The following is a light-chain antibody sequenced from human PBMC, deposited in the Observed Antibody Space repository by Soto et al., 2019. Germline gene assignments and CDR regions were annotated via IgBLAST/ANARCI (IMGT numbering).Light chain of an antibody. J-gene: IGLJ2*01. CDR2: IQSDGSH. Sequence: QLVLTXSPXXXXXXGASIKITCTLTXXLXRYXIASHQQQPGKGPRYLMRIQSDGSHSKGDGIPDRFSGSSSGAERYLIISSLQSDDEADYYCQTWGTGFHVVFGGGTKVTVL. CDR1: XXLXRYX. CDR3: QTWGTGFHVV. V-gene: IGLV4-69*01.